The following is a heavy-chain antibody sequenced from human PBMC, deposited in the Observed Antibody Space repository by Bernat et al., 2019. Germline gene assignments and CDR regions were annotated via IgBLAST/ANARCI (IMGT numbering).Heavy chain of an antibody. CDR1: GFTFCSYA. V-gene: IGHV3-30-3*01. CDR2: ISYDGSNK. CDR3: ARADHYGMDV. Sequence: QVQLVESGGGVVQPGRSLRLSCAASGFTFCSYAMHWVRQAPGKGLEWVAVISYDGSNKYYADSVKGRFTISRDNSKNTLYLQMNSLRAEDTAVYYCARADHYGMDVWGQGTTVTVSS. J-gene: IGHJ6*02.